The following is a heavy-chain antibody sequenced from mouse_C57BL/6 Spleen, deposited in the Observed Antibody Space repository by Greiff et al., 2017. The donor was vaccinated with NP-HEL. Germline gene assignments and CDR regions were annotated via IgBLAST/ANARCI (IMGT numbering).Heavy chain of an antibody. CDR2: IDPSDSYT. J-gene: IGHJ4*01. CDR3: ARITTVVEGDYAMDY. D-gene: IGHD1-1*01. CDR1: GYTFTSYW. V-gene: IGHV1-69*01. Sequence: QVQLQQSGAELVMPGASVKLSCKASGYTFTSYWMHWVKQRPGQGLEWIGEIDPSDSYTNYNQKFKGKSTLTVDKSSSTAYMQLSSLTSEDSAVYYCARITTVVEGDYAMDYWGQGTSVTVSS.